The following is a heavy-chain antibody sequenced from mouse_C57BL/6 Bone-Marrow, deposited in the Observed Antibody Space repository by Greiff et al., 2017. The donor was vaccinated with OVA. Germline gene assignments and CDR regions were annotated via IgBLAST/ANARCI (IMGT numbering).Heavy chain of an antibody. D-gene: IGHD3-2*02. J-gene: IGHJ4*01. CDR1: GFSLTSYG. Sequence: QVQLQQSGPGLVQPSQSLSITCTVSGFSLTSYGVHWVRQSPGKGLEWLGVIWRGGSTDYNAAFMARLSNTKANSKGQVFLTMNSLQADDTAIYYCAKYSSGYAMDYWGQGTSVTVSS. CDR2: IWRGGST. CDR3: AKYSSGYAMDY. V-gene: IGHV2-5*01.